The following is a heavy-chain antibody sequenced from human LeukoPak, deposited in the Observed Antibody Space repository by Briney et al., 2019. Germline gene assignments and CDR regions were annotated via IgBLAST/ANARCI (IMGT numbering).Heavy chain of an antibody. CDR3: AQGGIAAAGTFRFDP. J-gene: IGHJ5*02. D-gene: IGHD6-13*01. Sequence: GGSLRLSCAASGFTFSSYAMSWVRQAPGKGLEWVSAFSGSGGSTYYADSVKGRFTISRDNSKNTLYLQMNSLRAEDTAVYYCAQGGIAAAGTFRFDPWGQGTLVTVSS. CDR2: FSGSGGST. V-gene: IGHV3-23*01. CDR1: GFTFSSYA.